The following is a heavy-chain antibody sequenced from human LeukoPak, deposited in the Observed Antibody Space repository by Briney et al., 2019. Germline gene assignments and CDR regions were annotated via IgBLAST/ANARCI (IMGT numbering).Heavy chain of an antibody. CDR1: GFTFGSYN. CDR3: ARETELRFLEWSLDY. J-gene: IGHJ4*02. CDR2: ISSKSNYT. Sequence: GGSLRLSCAASGFTFGSYNMNWVRQAPGKGLEWVSAISSKSNYTYYADSVKGRFTISRDNARNSLYLQMNSLRAKDTAVYYCARETELRFLEWSLDYWGRGTLVTVSS. V-gene: IGHV3-21*01. D-gene: IGHD3-3*01.